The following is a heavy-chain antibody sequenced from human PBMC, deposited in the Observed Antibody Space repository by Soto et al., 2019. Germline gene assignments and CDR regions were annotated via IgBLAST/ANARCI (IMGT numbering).Heavy chain of an antibody. CDR2: FDPEDGET. Sequence: ASVKVSCKVSGYTLTELSMHWVRQAPGKGLEWMGGFDPEDGETIYAQKFQGRVTMTEDTSTDTAYMELSSLRSEDTAVYYCATDSSNCSGGSCYGPYYYYGMDVWGQGTTVTVSS. V-gene: IGHV1-24*01. D-gene: IGHD2-15*01. J-gene: IGHJ6*02. CDR3: ATDSSNCSGGSCYGPYYYYGMDV. CDR1: GYTLTELS.